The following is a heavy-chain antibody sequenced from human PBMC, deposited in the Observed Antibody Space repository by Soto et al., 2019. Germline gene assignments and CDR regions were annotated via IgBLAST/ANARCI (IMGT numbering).Heavy chain of an antibody. Sequence: PEGPLRQSGSASVLTVSTYRMSRLRQDPGKGLEWVSVIYSAGSADFADSVKGRFTMSRDNSKNTLYLQLSSLRAEDTAVYYCASVHNSSYHYFDYWGQGT. CDR2: IYSAGSA. CDR3: ASVHNSSYHYFDY. J-gene: IGHJ4*02. D-gene: IGHD6-13*01. V-gene: IGHV3-66*01. CDR1: VLTVSTYR.